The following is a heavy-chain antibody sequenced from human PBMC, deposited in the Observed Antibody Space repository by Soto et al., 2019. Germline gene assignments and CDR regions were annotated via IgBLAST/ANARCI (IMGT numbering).Heavy chain of an antibody. D-gene: IGHD6-6*01. CDR2: VNSDGSGT. CDR1: GFTFSSYW. V-gene: IGHV3-74*01. CDR3: AREVAARLPPFY. J-gene: IGHJ4*02. Sequence: EVQLVESGGGLVQPGGSLRLSCAASGFTFSSYWMHWVRQAPGKGLVWVSRVNSDGSGTSYADSVKGRFTISRDNAKNTLFLQMNSFRAEDTAVYYCAREVAARLPPFYWGQGTLVTVSS.